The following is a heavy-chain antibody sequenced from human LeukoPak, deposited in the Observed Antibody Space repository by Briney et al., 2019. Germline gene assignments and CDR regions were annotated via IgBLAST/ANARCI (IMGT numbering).Heavy chain of an antibody. CDR2: IYYSGST. CDR3: ARDLDYSSGWSFDY. D-gene: IGHD6-19*01. V-gene: IGHV4-59*01. CDR1: GGSISRYY. Sequence: SETLSLTCTVSGGSISRYYGSWIRQPPGKGLEWIGYIYYSGSTNYNPSLKSRVTISVDTSKNRFSLKLSSVTAADTAVYYCARDLDYSSGWSFDYWGQGTLVTVSS. J-gene: IGHJ4*02.